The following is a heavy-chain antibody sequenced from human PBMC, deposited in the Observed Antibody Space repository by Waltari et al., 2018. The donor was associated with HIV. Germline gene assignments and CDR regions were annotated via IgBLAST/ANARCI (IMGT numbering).Heavy chain of an antibody. Sequence: EVQLVESGGGLVQPGGSLRLSCAASGFPFSSHWMSWVRQAPGKGLEWVANIKQDGSEKYYVDSVKGRFTISRDNAKNSLYLQMNSLRAEDTAVYYCAGGGVLLWFGDLNWFDPWGQGTLVTVSS. CDR3: AGGGVLLWFGDLNWFDP. D-gene: IGHD3-10*01. V-gene: IGHV3-7*01. CDR1: GFPFSSHW. J-gene: IGHJ5*02. CDR2: IKQDGSEK.